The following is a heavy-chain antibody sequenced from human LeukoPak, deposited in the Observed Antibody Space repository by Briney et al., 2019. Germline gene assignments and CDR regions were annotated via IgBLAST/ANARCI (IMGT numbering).Heavy chain of an antibody. CDR1: GYSFTDFW. J-gene: IGHJ4*02. D-gene: IGHD6-19*01. CDR3: AKQMTTGWYIFDD. CDR2: IHPGDSDS. Sequence: GESLKISCKGSGYSFTDFWIGWVRQMPGKGLEWMGIIHPGDSDSRYSPSFQGQVTMSADKSITTAYLQWSSLKASDTAMYYCAKQMTTGWYIFDDWGQGTLVTVSS. V-gene: IGHV5-51*01.